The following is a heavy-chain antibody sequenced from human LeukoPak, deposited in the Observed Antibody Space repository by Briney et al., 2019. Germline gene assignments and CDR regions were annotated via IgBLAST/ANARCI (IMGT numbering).Heavy chain of an antibody. Sequence: GGSLRLSCAASGFTFSSHGMNWVRQAPGKGLEWVSYISSSGSTIYYADSVKGRFTISRDNAKNSLYLQMNSLRAEDTAVYYCAELGITMIGGVWGKGTSVTISS. V-gene: IGHV3-48*04. CDR3: AELGITMIGGV. CDR1: GFTFSSHG. J-gene: IGHJ6*04. CDR2: ISSSGSTI. D-gene: IGHD3-10*02.